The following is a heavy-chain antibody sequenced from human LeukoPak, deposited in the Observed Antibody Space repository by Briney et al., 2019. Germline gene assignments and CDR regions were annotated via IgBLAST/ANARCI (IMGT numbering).Heavy chain of an antibody. V-gene: IGHV1-2*02. Sequence: ASVKVSCKASGYTFTGYYMHWVRQAPGQGLEWMGWINPNSGGTNYAQKFQGRVTMTRDTSISTAYMELSRLRSDDTAVYYCARALDIAVAGTTDYWGQGTLVTVSS. D-gene: IGHD6-19*01. CDR1: GYTFTGYY. CDR2: INPNSGGT. CDR3: ARALDIAVAGTTDY. J-gene: IGHJ4*02.